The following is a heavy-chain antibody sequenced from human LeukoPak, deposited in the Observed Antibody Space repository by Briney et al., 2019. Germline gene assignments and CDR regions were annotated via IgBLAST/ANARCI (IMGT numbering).Heavy chain of an antibody. Sequence: PSETLSLTCTVSGYSISSGYYWGWIRQPPGKGLEWIGSIYHSGSTYYNPSLKSRVTISVDTSKNQFSLKLSSVTAADTAVYYCARTVRQDGYDFWSGYYTGHFDYWGQGTLVTVSS. CDR2: IYHSGST. D-gene: IGHD3-3*01. V-gene: IGHV4-38-2*02. J-gene: IGHJ4*02. CDR1: GYSISSGYY. CDR3: ARTVRQDGYDFWSGYYTGHFDY.